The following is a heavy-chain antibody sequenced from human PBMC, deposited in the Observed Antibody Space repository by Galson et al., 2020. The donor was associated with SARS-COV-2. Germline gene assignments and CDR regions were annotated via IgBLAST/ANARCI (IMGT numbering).Heavy chain of an antibody. V-gene: IGHV4-30-2*01. D-gene: IGHD2-2*02. Sequence: SETLSLTCAVSGGSISSGGYSWSWIRQPPWKGLEWIWYIYHSGSTYYNPSLKSRVTISVDRSKNQFSLKLSSVTAADTAVYYCARTGYCSSTSCYKGFDPWGQGTLVTVSS. CDR2: IYHSGST. J-gene: IGHJ5*02. CDR3: ARTGYCSSTSCYKGFDP. CDR1: GGSISSGGYS.